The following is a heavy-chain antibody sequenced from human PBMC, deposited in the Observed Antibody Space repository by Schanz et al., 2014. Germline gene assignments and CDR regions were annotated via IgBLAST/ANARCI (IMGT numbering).Heavy chain of an antibody. Sequence: DVHLLESGGGLVQPGGSLRLSCAASEFTFSTDAMSWVRQAPGKGLEWLSVISASGGDTYYADSVKGRFTISRDNSKNTLYLQMNSLRAEDTAVYYCLAPDYGMDVWGQGTTVNVSS. CDR1: EFTFSTDA. V-gene: IGHV3-23*01. J-gene: IGHJ6*02. CDR2: ISASGGDT. CDR3: LAPDYGMDV.